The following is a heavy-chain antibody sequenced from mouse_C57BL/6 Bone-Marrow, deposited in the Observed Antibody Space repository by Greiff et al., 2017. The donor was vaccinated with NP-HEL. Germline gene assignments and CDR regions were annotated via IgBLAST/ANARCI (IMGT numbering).Heavy chain of an antibody. CDR3: ARNYYGSSPTWFAD. J-gene: IGHJ3*01. V-gene: IGHV1-54*01. Sequence: VQLQQSGAELVRPGTSVKVSCKASGYAFTNYLIEWVKQRPGQGLEWIGVINPGSGGTNYNEKFKGKATLTADKSSSTAYMQLSSLTSEDSAVYFCARNYYGSSPTWFADWGQGTLVTVSA. CDR1: GYAFTNYL. D-gene: IGHD1-1*01. CDR2: INPGSGGT.